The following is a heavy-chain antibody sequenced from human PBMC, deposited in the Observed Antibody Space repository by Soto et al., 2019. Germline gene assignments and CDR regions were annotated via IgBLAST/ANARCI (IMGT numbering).Heavy chain of an antibody. CDR2: IYWDDDK. CDR1: GLSLSTSGVG. D-gene: IGHD3-22*01. CDR3: AHSSFYYHSSGYSYDY. Sequence: QITLKESGPTLVKPTETLTLTCSFSGLSLSTSGVGVAWIRQPPGKALEWLALIYWDDDKRYRPSLKSRLTITKDTSKNPVVLTLTNMDPVDTATYYCAHSSFYYHSSGYSYDYWGQGTLVTVSS. V-gene: IGHV2-5*02. J-gene: IGHJ4*02.